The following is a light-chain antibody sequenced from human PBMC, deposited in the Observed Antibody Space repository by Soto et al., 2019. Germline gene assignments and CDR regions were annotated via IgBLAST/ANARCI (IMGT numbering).Light chain of an antibody. CDR1: QSVSSTY. V-gene: IGKV3-20*01. CDR3: QQYISSPTGFT. J-gene: IGKJ3*01. Sequence: EIVLTQSPGTLSLFPGERATLSCRASQSVSSTYFAWYRQKPGQPPSLLIYGASNRATGVRDRFSGSGYGPDFTLTISRLEPEDFAVYYCQQYISSPTGFTFRRGTTVEI. CDR2: GAS.